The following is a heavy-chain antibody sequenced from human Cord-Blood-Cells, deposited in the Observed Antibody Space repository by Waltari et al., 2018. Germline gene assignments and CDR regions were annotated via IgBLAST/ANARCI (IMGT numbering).Heavy chain of an antibody. D-gene: IGHD6-13*01. CDR1: GGSFSCYY. Sequence: QVQLQQWGAGLLKPSETLSLTCAVYGGSFSCYYWSWIRQPPGKGLEWIGEINHSGNTNYTPSLKSRVTISVDTSKNQFSLKLSSVTAADTAVYYCARDPSSSWYFDYWGQGTLVTVSS. J-gene: IGHJ4*02. V-gene: IGHV4-34*01. CDR3: ARDPSSSWYFDY. CDR2: INHSGNT.